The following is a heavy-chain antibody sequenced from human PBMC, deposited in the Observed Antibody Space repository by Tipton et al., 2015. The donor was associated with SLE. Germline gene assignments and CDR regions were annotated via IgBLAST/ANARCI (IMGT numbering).Heavy chain of an antibody. J-gene: IGHJ4*02. V-gene: IGHV4-59*11. CDR3: ARTIFDSWTGYHYYYFDF. Sequence: TLSLTCTVSGGSISSHYWSWIRQPPGKRPEWVGYIHYSGNTNYNPSLKDRVTILVDTSQNQFSLTLYSVTAADAAVYYCARTIFDSWTGYHYYYFDFWGQGTMVTVSS. D-gene: IGHD3/OR15-3a*01. CDR2: IHYSGNT. CDR1: GGSISSHY.